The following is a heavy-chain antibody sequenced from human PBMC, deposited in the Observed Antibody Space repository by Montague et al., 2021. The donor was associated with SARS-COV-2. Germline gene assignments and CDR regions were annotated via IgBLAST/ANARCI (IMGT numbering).Heavy chain of an antibody. Sequence: SETLSLTCTVSGGSISSGTYYWGWIRQPPGKGLEWIGSIYYSGSTYYSPSLKSRVTISVDTSKNQFSLKLSSVTAADTAVYYCASPTSYYDSSGYDAFDIWGQGTMVTVSS. D-gene: IGHD3-22*01. V-gene: IGHV4-39*01. CDR1: GGSISSGTYY. CDR3: ASPTSYYDSSGYDAFDI. J-gene: IGHJ3*02. CDR2: IYYSGST.